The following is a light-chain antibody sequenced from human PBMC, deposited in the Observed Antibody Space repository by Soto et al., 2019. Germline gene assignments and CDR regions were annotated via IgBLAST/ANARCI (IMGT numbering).Light chain of an antibody. CDR3: QQYNNWPPMYT. CDR2: GAS. Sequence: EIVMTQSPATLSVSPGERATLSCRASQSVSSNLAWYQQKPGQAPRLLIYGASTRATGIPARFSGSGSVTEFTLPISSLQSEDFAVYYCQQYNNWPPMYTFGQGTKLEIK. V-gene: IGKV3-15*01. J-gene: IGKJ2*01. CDR1: QSVSSN.